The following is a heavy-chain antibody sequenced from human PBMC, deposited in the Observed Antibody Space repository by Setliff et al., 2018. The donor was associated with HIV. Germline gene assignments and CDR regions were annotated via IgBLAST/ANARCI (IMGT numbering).Heavy chain of an antibody. Sequence: ASVKVSCKASGYIFTDYFLHWVRQAPGQGLEWMGWISPHNADKNIPQKFQGRVTITTDESTSTAYMELRSLRSDDTAVYYCARDRGVVVVAATGDGVFDYWGQGTLVTVSS. CDR1: GYIFTDYF. CDR3: ARDRGVVVVAATGDGVFDY. V-gene: IGHV1-18*04. CDR2: ISPHNADK. J-gene: IGHJ4*02. D-gene: IGHD2-15*01.